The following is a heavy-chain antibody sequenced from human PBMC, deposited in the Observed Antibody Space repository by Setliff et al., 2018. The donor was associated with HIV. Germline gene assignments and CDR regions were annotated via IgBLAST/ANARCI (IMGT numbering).Heavy chain of an antibody. CDR1: GGSISSSSYY. CDR2: IYYSGNA. Sequence: SETLSLTCTVSGGSISSSSYYWGWIRQPPGKGLEWIGRIYYSGNARNSPSLKSRVTISVDTSKNQLSLNLTSVTAADTAVYYCGRVETTVRGASYGIDVWGQGTTVTVSS. J-gene: IGHJ6*02. CDR3: GRVETTVRGASYGIDV. V-gene: IGHV4-39*07. D-gene: IGHD3-10*01.